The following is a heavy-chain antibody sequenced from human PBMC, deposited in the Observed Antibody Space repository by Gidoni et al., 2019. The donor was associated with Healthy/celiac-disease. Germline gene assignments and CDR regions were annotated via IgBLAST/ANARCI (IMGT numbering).Heavy chain of an antibody. Sequence: QVQLQQWGAGLLKPSETLSLTCAVYCGSFSGYYWSWIRQPPGKGLEWIGEINHSGSTNYNPALKSRVTISVDTAKNQFSLKLSSVTAADTAVYYCARRVVLEWLFTNWFDPWGQGTLVTVSS. J-gene: IGHJ5*02. CDR1: CGSFSGYY. CDR3: ARRVVLEWLFTNWFDP. V-gene: IGHV4-34*01. D-gene: IGHD3-3*01. CDR2: INHSGST.